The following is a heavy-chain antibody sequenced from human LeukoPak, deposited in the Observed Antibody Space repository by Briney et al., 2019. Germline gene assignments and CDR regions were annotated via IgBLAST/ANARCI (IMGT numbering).Heavy chain of an antibody. J-gene: IGHJ3*02. CDR1: GFSFSNYW. V-gene: IGHV3-7*01. D-gene: IGHD3-10*01. Sequence: GGSLRLACAASGFSFSNYWMNWVRQAPGKGLEWVANIKYDASEQYYVDSVKGRFTISRDNAKNSLYLQMNILRAEDTAVYYCARDSVRGRPLVAFDIWGQGTMVTVSS. CDR2: IKYDASEQ. CDR3: ARDSVRGRPLVAFDI.